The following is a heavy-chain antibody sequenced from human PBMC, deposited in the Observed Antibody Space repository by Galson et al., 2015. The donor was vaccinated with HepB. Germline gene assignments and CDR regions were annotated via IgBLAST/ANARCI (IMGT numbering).Heavy chain of an antibody. CDR2: IIPIFGTA. Sequence: SVTVSCKASGGTFSSYAISWVRQAPGQGLEWMGGIIPIFGTANYAQKFQGRVTITADESTSTAYMELSSLRSEDTAVYYCARVKGANFDAFDVWGQGTRVTVSS. J-gene: IGHJ3*01. V-gene: IGHV1-69*13. D-gene: IGHD1-7*01. CDR3: ARVKGANFDAFDV. CDR1: GGTFSSYA.